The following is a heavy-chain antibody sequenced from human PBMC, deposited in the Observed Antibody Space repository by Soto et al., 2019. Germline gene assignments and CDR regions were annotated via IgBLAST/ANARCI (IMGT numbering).Heavy chain of an antibody. D-gene: IGHD3-22*01. CDR1: GCTFTSNY. CDR3: AREDDYHTGDNYYARGFDY. CDR2: INPGGGST. J-gene: IGHJ4*01. Sequence: ASVKVSCKASGCTFTSNYMHWVRQGPGQGLEWMGKINPGGGSTSYAHKFQGRVTIISDTTKSKCYMERIGRKTADTEVDYCAREDDYHTGDNYYARGFDYWG. V-gene: IGHV1-46*03.